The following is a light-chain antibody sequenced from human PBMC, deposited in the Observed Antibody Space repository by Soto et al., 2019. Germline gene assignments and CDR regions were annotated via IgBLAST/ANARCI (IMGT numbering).Light chain of an antibody. CDR1: QSISSW. Sequence: DIPMTQSPSTLSASVGDRVTITCRASQSISSWLAWYQQKPGKVPKLLIYAASTLQSGVPSRFSGSGSGTDFTLTISSLQPEDVATYYCQKYNSAPRTFGQGTKVEIK. CDR3: QKYNSAPRT. CDR2: AAS. V-gene: IGKV1-27*01. J-gene: IGKJ1*01.